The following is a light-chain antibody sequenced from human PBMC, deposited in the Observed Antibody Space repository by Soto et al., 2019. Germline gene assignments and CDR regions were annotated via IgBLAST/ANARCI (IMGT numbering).Light chain of an antibody. V-gene: IGLV2-23*01. CDR3: CSYGGSDTSYV. CDR1: SSDVGTYNL. CDR2: EDS. J-gene: IGLJ1*01. Sequence: SVLTQPASVSGSPGQSITISCSGTSSDVGTYNLVSWYQQYPTKAPKLMIYEDSKRPSGVSDRFSGSKSGATASLTISGLQAEDEADYYCCSYGGSDTSYVFGTGTKVTVL.